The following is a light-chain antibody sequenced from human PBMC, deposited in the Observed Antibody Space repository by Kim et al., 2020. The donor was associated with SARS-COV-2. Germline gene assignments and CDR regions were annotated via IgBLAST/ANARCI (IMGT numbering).Light chain of an antibody. J-gene: IGKJ1*01. CDR1: QSIIYW. Sequence: EIQMTQSPSTLSASVGDRVTITCRASQSIIYWLAWYQQKPGKAPNLLNYETSTLESGVPSRFSGNGSGTEFTLTISGLQRDDFATYYCQQYDTYPSFGQGTKVDIK. V-gene: IGKV1-5*03. CDR3: QQYDTYPS. CDR2: ETS.